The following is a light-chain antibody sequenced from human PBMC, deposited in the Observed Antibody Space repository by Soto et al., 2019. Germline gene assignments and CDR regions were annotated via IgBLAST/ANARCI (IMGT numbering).Light chain of an antibody. V-gene: IGLV2-14*01. Sequence: QSALTQPASVSGSPGQSITISCTGTSSDVGGYNYVSWYQQHPGKAPKLMIYEVSNRPSGVSKRFSGSKSGNTASLTISGVQAEDEADYYCSSYTSTSDVVFGGGTKLTVL. J-gene: IGLJ2*01. CDR1: SSDVGGYNY. CDR3: SSYTSTSDVV. CDR2: EVS.